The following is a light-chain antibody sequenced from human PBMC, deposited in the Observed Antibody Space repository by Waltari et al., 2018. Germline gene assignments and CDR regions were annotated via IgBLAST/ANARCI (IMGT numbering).Light chain of an antibody. Sequence: QSALTQPASVSGSPGQSITISCTGTSSDVGAYNYVSWSQQHPGKAPKLIIFDVSNRPSGVSNRFSGSKSGNTASLTISGLQAEDEADYYCSSYISSSTLELFGGGTSLTVL. CDR2: DVS. CDR3: SSYISSSTLEL. J-gene: IGLJ2*01. V-gene: IGLV2-14*03. CDR1: SSDVGAYNY.